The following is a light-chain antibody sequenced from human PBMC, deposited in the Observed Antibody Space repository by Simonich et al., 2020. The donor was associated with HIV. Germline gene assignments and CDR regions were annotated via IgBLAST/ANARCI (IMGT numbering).Light chain of an antibody. CDR3: QNYNSAPIT. CDR2: AAS. J-gene: IGKJ5*01. CDR1: QGIRFY. Sequence: DIQMTQSPSSLSASVGDRVTNTCRASQGIRFYLAWYQQKPGKLPKLLSNAASNLQSGGPSRFSGSGSGTDFTLTISSLQPEDVATYYCQNYNSAPITFGQGTRLEIK. V-gene: IGKV1-27*01.